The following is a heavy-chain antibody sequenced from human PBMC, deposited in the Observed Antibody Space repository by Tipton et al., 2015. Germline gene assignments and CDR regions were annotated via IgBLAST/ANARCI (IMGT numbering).Heavy chain of an antibody. V-gene: IGHV4-61*01. D-gene: IGHD5-24*01. CDR2: ISYSGST. CDR1: GGSVSSANYY. J-gene: IGHJ6*02. Sequence: TLSLTCSVSGGSVSSANYYWSWIRQPPGKGLEWIGYISYSGSTHYNPSVKSRVTISVDTSKNQFSLTLNSVAAADTAVYYCARDLEHGMDVWGHGTTVTVSS. CDR3: ARDLEHGMDV.